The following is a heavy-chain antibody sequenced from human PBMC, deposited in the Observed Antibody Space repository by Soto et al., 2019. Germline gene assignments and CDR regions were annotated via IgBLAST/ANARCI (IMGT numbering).Heavy chain of an antibody. CDR1: GYTFFTYD. CDR2: ISTYSGDT. J-gene: IGHJ5*02. V-gene: IGHV1-18*01. D-gene: IGHD3-16*01. Sequence: QVHLVQSGVEVKTPGASVKVSCQASGYTFFTYDLSWVRQAPGLGLEWMGWISTYSGDTKYAQKFQGRVTMTTDTSTTTAYLELRSPRSDGTAVYYCARHNVSATSENWFDPWGQGTLVTVSS. CDR3: ARHNVSATSENWFDP.